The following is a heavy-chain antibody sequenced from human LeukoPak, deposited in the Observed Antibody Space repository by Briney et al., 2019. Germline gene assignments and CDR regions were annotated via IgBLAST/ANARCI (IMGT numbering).Heavy chain of an antibody. CDR3: AKELAYDRTTGYFDY. CDR1: GFTYSSHA. D-gene: IGHD3-22*01. CDR2: ISASGGTS. J-gene: IGHJ4*02. V-gene: IGHV3-23*01. Sequence: TGGSLRLSCAASGFTYSSHAMSWVRQTPGKGLQWVSSISASGGTSKYADSVRGRFTISRDNSKNMLYLQMNSLRAEDTAVYYCAKELAYDRTTGYFDYWGQGTLVTVSS.